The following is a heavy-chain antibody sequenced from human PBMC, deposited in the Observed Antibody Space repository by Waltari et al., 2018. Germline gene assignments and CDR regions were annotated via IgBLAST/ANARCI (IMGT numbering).Heavy chain of an antibody. D-gene: IGHD2-15*01. CDR2: GHGSGST. CDR1: GDSVSSAYL. J-gene: IGHJ5*02. CDR3: ARDRGRGLYLDT. V-gene: IGHV4-4*02. Sequence: QLQLLESGPGLVKPSGPLSLSCAVSGDSVSSAYLWNWVRQSPHKGLEWIGQGHGSGSTNYNPSFASRVTVSLDTSKNLFSLKVTSATAADTAVYYCARDRGRGLYLDTWGPGTLVTVSP.